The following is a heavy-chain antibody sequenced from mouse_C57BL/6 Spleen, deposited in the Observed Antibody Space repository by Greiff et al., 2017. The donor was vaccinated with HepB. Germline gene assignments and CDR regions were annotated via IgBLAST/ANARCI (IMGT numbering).Heavy chain of an antibody. Sequence: QAQLKQSGPGLVQPSQSLSITCTVSGFSLTSYGVHWVRQSPGKGLEWLGVIWSGGSTDYNAAFISRLSISKDNSKSQVFFKMNSLQADDTAIYYCAGSLRRGFAYWGQGTLVTVSA. D-gene: IGHD2-12*01. V-gene: IGHV2-2*01. J-gene: IGHJ3*01. CDR2: IWSGGST. CDR1: GFSLTSYG. CDR3: AGSLRRGFAY.